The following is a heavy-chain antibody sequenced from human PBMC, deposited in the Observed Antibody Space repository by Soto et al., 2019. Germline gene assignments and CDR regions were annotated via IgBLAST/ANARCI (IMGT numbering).Heavy chain of an antibody. Sequence: GGSLRLSCAASGFTFSSYSMNWVRQAPGKGLEWVSYISSSSSTIYYADSVKGRFTISRDNAKNSLYLQMNSLRDEDTAVYYCARGRGEAESAPWAFHIWGQGTMVTVSS. D-gene: IGHD3-16*01. J-gene: IGHJ3*02. CDR1: GFTFSSYS. CDR2: ISSSSSTI. CDR3: ARGRGEAESAPWAFHI. V-gene: IGHV3-48*02.